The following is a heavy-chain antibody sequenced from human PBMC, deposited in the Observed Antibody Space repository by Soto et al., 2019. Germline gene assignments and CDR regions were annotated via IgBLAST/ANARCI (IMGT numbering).Heavy chain of an antibody. D-gene: IGHD3-3*01. V-gene: IGHV4-39*01. J-gene: IGHJ4*02. CDR2: INYTGTT. CDR1: GGSVSNTDHF. Sequence: PSETLSLTCTVSGGSVSNTDHFWGWIRQPPGKGLEWIGGINYTGTTYYSPSLKSRVTMSVDTSKNQFSLKLSSVTAADAAVYYCARGRYDFWSGSLLGYWGQGTLVTVSS. CDR3: ARGRYDFWSGSLLGY.